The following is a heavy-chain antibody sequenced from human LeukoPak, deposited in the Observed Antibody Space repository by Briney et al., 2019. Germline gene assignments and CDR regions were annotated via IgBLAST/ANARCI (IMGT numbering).Heavy chain of an antibody. V-gene: IGHV4-59*01. D-gene: IGHD3-22*01. CDR3: ARAQYYYDSSGYFFDY. Sequence: SETLSLTCTVSGGSIGSYYWSWIRQPPGKGLEWIGYIYYSGSTNYNPSLKSRVTISVDTSKNQFSLKLSSVTAADTAVYYCARAQYYYDSSGYFFDYWGQGTLVTVSS. CDR1: GGSIGSYY. CDR2: IYYSGST. J-gene: IGHJ4*02.